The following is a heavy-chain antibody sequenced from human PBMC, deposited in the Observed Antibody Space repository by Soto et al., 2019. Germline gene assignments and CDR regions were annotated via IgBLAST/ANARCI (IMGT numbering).Heavy chain of an antibody. CDR2: MNPNSGNT. CDR1: GYTFTSYD. J-gene: IGHJ6*02. V-gene: IGHV1-8*01. CDR3: ARDLRDSTSFGVVPHYYYYYGMDV. Sequence: GASVKVSCKASGYTFTSYDINWVRQATGQGLEWMGWMNPNSGNTGYAQKFQGRVTMTRNTSISTAYMELSSLRSEDTAVYYCARDLRDSTSFGVVPHYYYYYGMDVWGQGTTVTVSS. D-gene: IGHD3-3*01.